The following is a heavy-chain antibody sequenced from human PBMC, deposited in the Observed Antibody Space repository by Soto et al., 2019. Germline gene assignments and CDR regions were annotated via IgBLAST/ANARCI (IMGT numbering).Heavy chain of an antibody. Sequence: PGGSLRLSCAASGFTFSNAWMNWVRQAPGKGLEWVGRIKSKTDGGTTDYAAPVKGRFTISRDDSKNTLYLQMNSPKTEDTAVYYCTTYDQYSSSSAVDYWGQGTLVTVSS. CDR3: TTYDQYSSSSAVDY. CDR2: IKSKTDGGTT. CDR1: GFTFSNAW. V-gene: IGHV3-15*07. J-gene: IGHJ4*02. D-gene: IGHD6-6*01.